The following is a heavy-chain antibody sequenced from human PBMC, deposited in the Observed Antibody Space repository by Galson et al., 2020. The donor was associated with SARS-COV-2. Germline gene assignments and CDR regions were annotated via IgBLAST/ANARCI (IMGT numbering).Heavy chain of an antibody. D-gene: IGHD3-10*01. CDR2: ISWDGGST. CDR3: AKSMVRGVITNYYFDY. CDR1: GFTFDDYT. Sequence: GGSLRLSCAASGFTFDDYTMHWVRQAPGKGLEWVSLISWDGGSTYYADSVKGRFTISRDNSKNALYLQMNSLRTEDTALYYCAKSMVRGVITNYYFDYWGKGTLVTVSS. J-gene: IGHJ4*02. V-gene: IGHV3-43*01.